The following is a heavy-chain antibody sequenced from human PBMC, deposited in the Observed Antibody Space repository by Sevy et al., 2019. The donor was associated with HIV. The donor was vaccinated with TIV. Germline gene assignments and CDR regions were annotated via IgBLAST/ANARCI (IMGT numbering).Heavy chain of an antibody. CDR3: ARETRSGYFP. CDR2: ISASGGST. J-gene: IGHJ4*02. V-gene: IGHV3-23*01. CDR1: GFSFSIYW. D-gene: IGHD3-3*01. Sequence: GGSLRLSCAASGFSFSIYWMSWVRQAPGKGLEWVSSISASGGSTYYADSVKGRFTISRDNSKNIVDLEMNSLRSEDTATYFCARETRSGYFPWGQGTLVTVSS.